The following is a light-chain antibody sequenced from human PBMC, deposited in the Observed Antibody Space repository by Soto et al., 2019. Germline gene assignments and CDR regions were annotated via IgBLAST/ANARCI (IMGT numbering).Light chain of an antibody. CDR3: YSAAGIDLVV. CDR1: VLAKKY. J-gene: IGLJ2*01. CDR2: NDS. Sequence: SYELTQPSSVSVSPGQTARITCSGDVLAKKYARWFQQKPGQAPVLLIYNDSERPSGIPERFSGSGSGTTVTLTISGAQVEDEAAYYCYSAAGIDLVVFGGGTKVTVL. V-gene: IGLV3-27*01.